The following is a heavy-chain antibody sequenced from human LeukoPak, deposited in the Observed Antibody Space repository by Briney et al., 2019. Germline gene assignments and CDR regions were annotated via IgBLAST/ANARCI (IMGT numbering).Heavy chain of an antibody. CDR2: INWNGGST. V-gene: IGHV3-20*04. J-gene: IGHJ4*02. CDR3: ARVSYNYYGSGSYYNGPGDY. D-gene: IGHD3-10*01. CDR1: GFTFDDYG. Sequence: GGSLRLSCAASGFTFDDYGMSWVRQAPGKGLEWVSGINWNGGSTGYADSVKGRFTISRDNAKNSLYVQMNSLRAEDTALYYCARVSYNYYGSGSYYNGPGDYWGQGTLVTVSS.